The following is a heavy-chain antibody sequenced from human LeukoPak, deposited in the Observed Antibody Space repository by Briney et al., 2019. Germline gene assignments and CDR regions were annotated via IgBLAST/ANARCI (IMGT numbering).Heavy chain of an antibody. CDR2: IYYSGST. V-gene: IGHV4-39*01. CDR3: VSLGGYCSGGSCYSVDY. D-gene: IGHD2-15*01. Sequence: SQTLSLTCTVSGGSINSGEHYWSWIRQPPGKGLEWIGSIYYSGSTYYNPSLKSRVTISVDTSKNQFSLKLSSVTAADTAVYYCVSLGGYCSGGSCYSVDYWGQGTLVTVSS. CDR1: GGSINSGEHY. J-gene: IGHJ4*02.